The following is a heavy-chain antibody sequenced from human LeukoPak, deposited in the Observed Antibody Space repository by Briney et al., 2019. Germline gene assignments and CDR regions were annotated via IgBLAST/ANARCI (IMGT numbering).Heavy chain of an antibody. CDR3: ARGRTYYYDSSRYPDDY. CDR2: MNPNSGNT. V-gene: IGHV1-8*01. CDR1: GYTFTSYD. D-gene: IGHD3-22*01. J-gene: IGHJ4*02. Sequence: ASVKVSCKASGYTFTSYDINWVRQATGQGLEWMGWMNPNSGNTGYAQKFQGRVTMTRNTSISTAYMELSSLRSEDTAVYYCARGRTYYYDSSRYPDDYWGQGTLVTVSS.